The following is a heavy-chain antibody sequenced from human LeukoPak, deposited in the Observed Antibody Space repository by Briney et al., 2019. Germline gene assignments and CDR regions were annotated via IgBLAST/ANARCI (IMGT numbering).Heavy chain of an antibody. D-gene: IGHD3-3*01. Sequence: GGSLRLSCAASGFTASSNYMSWVRQAPGKGLEWVSVIYSGGSTYYADSVKGRFTISRDNSKNTLYLQMNRLRAEDTAVYYCARASDFWSGYPPYYYYGMDVWGQGTTVTVSS. CDR2: IYSGGST. J-gene: IGHJ6*02. CDR3: ARASDFWSGYPPYYYYGMDV. CDR1: GFTASSNY. V-gene: IGHV3-66*01.